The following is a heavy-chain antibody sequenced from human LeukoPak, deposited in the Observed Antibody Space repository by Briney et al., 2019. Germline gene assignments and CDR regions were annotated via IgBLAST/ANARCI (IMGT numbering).Heavy chain of an antibody. J-gene: IGHJ4*02. CDR2: INPNSGGT. D-gene: IGHD6-6*01. V-gene: IGHV1-2*02. Sequence: ASVKVSCKASGYTFTGYYMHWVRQAPGQGLEWMGSINPNSGGTNYAQKFQGRVTMTRDTSISTASMELSRLRPADTAVYYCARGSAARPRGPFDYWGQGTLVTVSS. CDR1: GYTFTGYY. CDR3: ARGSAARPRGPFDY.